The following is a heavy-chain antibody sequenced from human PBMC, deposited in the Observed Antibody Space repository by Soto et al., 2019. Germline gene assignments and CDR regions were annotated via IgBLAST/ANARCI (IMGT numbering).Heavy chain of an antibody. D-gene: IGHD4-17*01. CDR3: ARTNFMTTVGVADY. V-gene: IGHV4-30-4*01. Sequence: QVQLQESGPGLVKPSQTLSLTCTVSGGSISSGDYYWSWIRQPPGKGLEWIGYIFYSGRTYNNPSLKTRVTISVDTSKTQFSLKLISVTAADTAVYYCARTNFMTTVGVADYWGQGTLVTVSS. CDR1: GGSISSGDYY. CDR2: IFYSGRT. J-gene: IGHJ4*02.